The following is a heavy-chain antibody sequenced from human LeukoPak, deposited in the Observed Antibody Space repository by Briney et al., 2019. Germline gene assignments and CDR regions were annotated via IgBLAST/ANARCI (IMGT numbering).Heavy chain of an antibody. Sequence: QPGGSLRLSCAASGFTVSSNYMSWVRQAPGKGLEWVSVIYSGGSTYYADSVKGRFTISRDNSKNTLYLQMNSLRAEDTAVYYCAKDPISSSWAFDYWGQGTLVTVSS. D-gene: IGHD6-13*01. CDR2: IYSGGST. CDR1: GFTVSSNY. J-gene: IGHJ4*02. CDR3: AKDPISSSWAFDY. V-gene: IGHV3-53*01.